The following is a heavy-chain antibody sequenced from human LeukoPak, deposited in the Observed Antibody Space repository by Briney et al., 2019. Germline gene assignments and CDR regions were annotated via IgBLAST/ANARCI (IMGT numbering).Heavy chain of an antibody. CDR1: GFTFSSYG. J-gene: IGHJ6*02. CDR2: IWYDGSNK. CDR3: ARTDVLLSGMDV. D-gene: IGHD3-10*01. Sequence: PGGSLRLSCAASGFTFSSYGMHWVRQAPGKGLEWVAVIWYDGSNKYYADSVKGRFTISRGNSKNTPYLQMNSLRAEDTAVYYCARTDVLLSGMDVWGQGTTVTVSS. V-gene: IGHV3-33*01.